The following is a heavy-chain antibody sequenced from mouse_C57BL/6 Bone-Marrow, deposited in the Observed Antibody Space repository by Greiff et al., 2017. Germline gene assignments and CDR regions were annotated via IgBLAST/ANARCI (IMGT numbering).Heavy chain of an antibody. D-gene: IGHD1-1*01. CDR1: GYAFTNYL. CDR3: AREAYYYGSSPFAY. Sequence: QVQLQQSGAELVRPGTSVKVSCKASGYAFTNYLIEWVKQRPGQGLEWIGVINPGSGGTNYNEKFKGKATLTADKSSSTAYMQLSSLTSEDSAVYFCAREAYYYGSSPFAYWGQGTLVTVSA. J-gene: IGHJ3*01. CDR2: INPGSGGT. V-gene: IGHV1-54*01.